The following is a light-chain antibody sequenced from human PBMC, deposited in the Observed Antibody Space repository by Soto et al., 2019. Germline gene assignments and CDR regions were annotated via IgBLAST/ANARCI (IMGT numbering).Light chain of an antibody. Sequence: QSALTQPASVSGSPGQSITISCTGTSSDVGGYNYVSWYQQHPGKAPKLMIYEVSTRPSGVSNRCSGSKSGNTASLTISGRQAEDEAAYYCSSYTSSSTLVFGTGTKLTVL. CDR3: SSYTSSSTLV. CDR1: SSDVGGYNY. J-gene: IGLJ1*01. V-gene: IGLV2-14*01. CDR2: EVS.